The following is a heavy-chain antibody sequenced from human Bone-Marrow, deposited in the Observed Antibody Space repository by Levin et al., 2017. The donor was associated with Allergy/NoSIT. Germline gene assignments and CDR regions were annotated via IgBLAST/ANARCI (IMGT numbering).Heavy chain of an antibody. J-gene: IGHJ4*02. CDR3: APGDDDYGKN. V-gene: IGHV3-74*01. CDR1: GFTFGSYW. D-gene: IGHD4-17*01. Sequence: LSLTCAASGFTFGSYWMHWVRQAPGKGLVWVSRINSDGSSTTYADSVKGRFTISRDNAKNTLYLQMNSLRAEDTAVYYCAPGDDDYGKNWGQGTLVTVSS. CDR2: INSDGSST.